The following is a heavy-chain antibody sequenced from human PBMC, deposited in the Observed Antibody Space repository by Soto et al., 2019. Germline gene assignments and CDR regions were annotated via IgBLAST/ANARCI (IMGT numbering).Heavy chain of an antibody. V-gene: IGHV3-72*01. D-gene: IGHD1-1*01. J-gene: IGHJ6*02. CDR2: ARDKANTYTT. Sequence: GGSLRLSCAASGSTFSDHYMDWVRQAPGKGLEWVGRARDKANTYTTEYAASVKGRFTISRDDSKNSLYLQMNSLKTEDTAVYYCARGATARTNYYYGLDAWGQGATVTVSS. CDR3: ARGATARTNYYYGLDA. CDR1: GSTFSDHY.